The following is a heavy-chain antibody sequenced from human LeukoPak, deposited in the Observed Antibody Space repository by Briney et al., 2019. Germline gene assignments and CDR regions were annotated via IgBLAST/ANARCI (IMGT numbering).Heavy chain of an antibody. CDR1: GGTFSSYA. J-gene: IGHJ4*02. Sequence: ASVKVSCKASGGTFSSYAISWVRQAPGQGLEWMGGIIPIFGTANYAQKFQGRVTITTDESTSTAYMELSSLRSEDTAVYYCARVGYSSSWPFDYWGQGTLVTVSS. D-gene: IGHD6-13*01. CDR3: ARVGYSSSWPFDY. CDR2: IIPIFGTA. V-gene: IGHV1-69*05.